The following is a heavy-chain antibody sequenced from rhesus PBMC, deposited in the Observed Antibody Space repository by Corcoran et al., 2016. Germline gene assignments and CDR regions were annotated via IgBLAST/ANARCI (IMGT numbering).Heavy chain of an antibody. J-gene: IGHJ1*01. CDR1: GGSISSNY. CDR2: ITYSAST. CDR3: AREDRYSGEYFEF. D-gene: IGHD6-25*01. V-gene: IGHV4-122*02. Sequence: QLQLQESGPGLVKPSETLSLTCAVSGGSISSNYWSWIRQAPGKGLEWIGYITYSASTSYKPSLKSRVTISRDTSKNQFSLKLSSVTAADTAVYYCAREDRYSGEYFEFWGQGALVTVSS.